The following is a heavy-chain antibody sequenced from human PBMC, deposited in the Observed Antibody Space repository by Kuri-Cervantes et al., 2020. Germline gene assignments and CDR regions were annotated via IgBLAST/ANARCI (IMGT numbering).Heavy chain of an antibody. CDR2: INYSGST. CDR3: ARDSSWYIY. J-gene: IGHJ4*02. D-gene: IGHD6-13*01. Sequence: SQTLSLTCAVSGYSISSGYYWGWIRQPPGKGLEWIGYINYSGSTNYNPSLRSRVTMSVDTSKNQISLKLSSVTAADTAVYYCARDSSWYIYWGQGALVTVSS. CDR1: GYSISSGYY. V-gene: IGHV4-61*01.